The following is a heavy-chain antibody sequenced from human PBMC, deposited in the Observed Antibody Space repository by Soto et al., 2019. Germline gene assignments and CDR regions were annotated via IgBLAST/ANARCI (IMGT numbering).Heavy chain of an antibody. D-gene: IGHD2-8*01. J-gene: IGHJ4*02. CDR2: IYYTGTT. CDR1: GTSIRGYY. V-gene: IGHV4-59*01. CDR3: AREVSRFRSNHFDN. Sequence: SETLSLTCSVSGTSIRGYYWTWIRQPPGKGLEWIGYIYYTGTTKYNPPLKSRVTISVDTSKNQFSLRLNSVTAADTAVYYCAREVSRFRSNHFDNLGKEALVTTSS.